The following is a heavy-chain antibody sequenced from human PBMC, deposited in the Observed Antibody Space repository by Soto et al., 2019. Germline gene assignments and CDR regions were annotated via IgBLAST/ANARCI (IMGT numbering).Heavy chain of an antibody. J-gene: IGHJ4*02. V-gene: IGHV3-9*01. CDR2: ISWNGGSI. CDR3: AKDNYGSWEIGY. Sequence: EVQLVESGGGLVQPGRSLRLSCAASGFTFDDYAMHWVRQAPGKGMAWVSGISWNGGSIGYADSVQGRFTISRDNAKNSLYLQMNSLRAEDTAFYYCAKDNYGSWEIGYWGQGTLVTVSS. CDR1: GFTFDDYA. D-gene: IGHD3-10*01.